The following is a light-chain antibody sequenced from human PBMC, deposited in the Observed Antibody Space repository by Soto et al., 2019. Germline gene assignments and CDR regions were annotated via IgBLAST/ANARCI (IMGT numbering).Light chain of an antibody. CDR3: QQYNNWPIT. J-gene: IGKJ5*01. CDR1: QSVSSY. V-gene: IGKV3-11*01. CDR2: DAS. Sequence: EIVLTQSPATLSLSPGERATLSCSASQSVSSYLAWYQQKPGQAPRLLIYDASNRATGIPARFSGSGSGTDFTLTISSLQSEDFEVYYCQQYNNWPITFGQGTRLEI.